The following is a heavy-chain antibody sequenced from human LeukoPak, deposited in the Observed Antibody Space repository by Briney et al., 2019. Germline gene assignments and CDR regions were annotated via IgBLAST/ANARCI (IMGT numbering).Heavy chain of an antibody. CDR2: IYHSGST. J-gene: IGHJ4*02. CDR3: ARNPYGSGIDS. D-gene: IGHD3-10*01. V-gene: IGHV4-30-2*01. CDR1: GGSISSGGYS. Sequence: SETLSLTCAVSGGSISSGGYSWSWIRQPPGKGLEWIGYIYHSGSTYYNPSLRSRVTISVDRSKNQFSLKLSSVTAADTAMYYCARNPYGSGIDSWGQGTLVTVSS.